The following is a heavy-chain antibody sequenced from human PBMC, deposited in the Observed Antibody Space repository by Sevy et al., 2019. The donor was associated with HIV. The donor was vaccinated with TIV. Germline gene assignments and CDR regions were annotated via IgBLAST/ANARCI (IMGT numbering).Heavy chain of an antibody. CDR2: ISWNSGSI. J-gene: IGHJ4*02. D-gene: IGHD6-13*01. Sequence: GGSLRLSCAASGFTFDDYAMHWVRQAPGKGLEWVSGISWNSGSIGYADSVKGRFTISRDNSKNSLYLQMNSLRAEDTALYYCAKGGAPFYHLIAGVGTELGYFDYWGQGTLVTVSS. CDR3: AKGGAPFYHLIAGVGTELGYFDY. V-gene: IGHV3-9*01. CDR1: GFTFDDYA.